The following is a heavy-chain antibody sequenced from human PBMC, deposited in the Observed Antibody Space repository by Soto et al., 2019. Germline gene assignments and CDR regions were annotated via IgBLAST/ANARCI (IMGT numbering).Heavy chain of an antibody. V-gene: IGHV3-74*01. CDR1: GFTFGTYW. CDR2: INSDASHT. CDR3: ARESEDLTSNFDY. J-gene: IGHJ4*02. Sequence: GGSLRLSCAASGFTFGTYWMHWIRQVPGKGLEWVSRINSDASHTYYADSVKGRFTISRDNAKNTLHLEMNSLRAEDTAVYYCARESEDLTSNFDYWGQGTLVTVSS.